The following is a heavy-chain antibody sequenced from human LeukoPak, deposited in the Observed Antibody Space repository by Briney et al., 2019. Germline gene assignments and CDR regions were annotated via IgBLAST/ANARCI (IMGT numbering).Heavy chain of an antibody. J-gene: IGHJ4*02. CDR3: ASGGIYYGVAFDF. D-gene: IGHD1-26*01. CDR2: INSDGSST. V-gene: IGHV3-74*01. Sequence: GGSLRLSCAASGLTFSSYWMHWVRQAPGKGLVWVSRINSDGSSTSYADSVKGRFTISRDNAKNTLYLQMNSLRAEDTALYYCASGGIYYGVAFDFWGQGTLVSVSS. CDR1: GLTFSSYW.